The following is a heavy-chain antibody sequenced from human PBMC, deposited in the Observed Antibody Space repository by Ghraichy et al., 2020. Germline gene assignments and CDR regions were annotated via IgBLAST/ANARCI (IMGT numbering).Heavy chain of an antibody. D-gene: IGHD2-2*01. Sequence: SVKVSCKASGGTFSNYGINWVRQAPGQGLEWMGGIIPMFGTANFARKFQGRVTITADESTSTAYMELSSLRSEDTAVYYCARSGVWDVVVLPAANEGWFDPWGQGTLVTVSS. CDR1: GGTFSNYG. CDR3: ARSGVWDVVVLPAANEGWFDP. V-gene: IGHV1-69*13. J-gene: IGHJ5*02. CDR2: IIPMFGTA.